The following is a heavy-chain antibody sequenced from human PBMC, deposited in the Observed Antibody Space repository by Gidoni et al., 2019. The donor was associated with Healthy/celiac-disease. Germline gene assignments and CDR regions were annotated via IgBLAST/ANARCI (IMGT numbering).Heavy chain of an antibody. Sequence: QVQLVESGGGVVQPGRSLRLSCAASGFTFSSYGMHWVRQAPGKGLGWVAVISYDGSNKYYADSVKGRFTISRDNSKNTLYLQMNSLRAEDTAVYYCAKDMRYVRGVIINYYYYYGMDVWGQGTTVTVSS. CDR3: AKDMRYVRGVIINYYYYYGMDV. CDR2: ISYDGSNK. D-gene: IGHD3-10*02. CDR1: GFTFSSYG. V-gene: IGHV3-30*18. J-gene: IGHJ6*02.